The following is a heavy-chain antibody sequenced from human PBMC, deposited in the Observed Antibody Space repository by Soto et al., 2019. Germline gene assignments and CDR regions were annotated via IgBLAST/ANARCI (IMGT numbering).Heavy chain of an antibody. CDR1: GGSISSGGYS. V-gene: IGHV4-30-2*03. D-gene: IGHD2-21*01. CDR2: IYYSGST. J-gene: IGHJ6*03. CDR3: ARQVSGGDPYYYYYMDV. Sequence: PSETLSLTCAVSGGSISSGGYSWSWIRQPPGKGLEWIGYIYYSGSTYYNPSLKSRVTISVDTSKNQFSLKLSSVTAADTAVYYCARQVSGGDPYYYYYMDVWGKGTTVTVSS.